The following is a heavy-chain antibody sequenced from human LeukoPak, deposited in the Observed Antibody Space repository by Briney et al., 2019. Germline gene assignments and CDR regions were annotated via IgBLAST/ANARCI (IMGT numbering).Heavy chain of an antibody. D-gene: IGHD2-15*01. CDR1: GFTFSDAW. Sequence: PGGSLRLSCAASGFTFSDAWMTWVRQAPGKGLEWVGHIKGQSDDKTSEYAAPVRGRFSISRDDSKNKLYLQMHILETKDTAVYYGERVLRYCSGGNSYSGGLGYMEVWGKGTTVTISS. CDR2: IKGQSDDKTS. V-gene: IGHV3-15*01. J-gene: IGHJ6*03. CDR3: ERVLRYCSGGNSYSGGLGYMEV.